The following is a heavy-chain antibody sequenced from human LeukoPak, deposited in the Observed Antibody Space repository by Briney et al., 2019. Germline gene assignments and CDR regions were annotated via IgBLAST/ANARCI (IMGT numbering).Heavy chain of an antibody. Sequence: PSETLSLTCTVSGGSISSSSYYWGWIRQPPGKGLEWIGSIYYSGSTYYNPSLKSRVTISVDTSKNQFSLKLSSVTAADTAVYYCARYNSYGYDYWGQGTLVTVSS. D-gene: IGHD5-18*01. CDR2: IYYSGST. V-gene: IGHV4-39*07. J-gene: IGHJ4*02. CDR3: ARYNSYGYDY. CDR1: GGSISSSSYY.